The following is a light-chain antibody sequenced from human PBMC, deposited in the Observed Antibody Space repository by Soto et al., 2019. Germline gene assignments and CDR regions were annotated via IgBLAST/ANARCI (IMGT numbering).Light chain of an antibody. V-gene: IGLV1-44*01. CDR1: SSNIGSNS. Sequence: QSVLTQPPSASGTPGQRVTISCSGSSSNIGSNSVNWYQQLRGTAPKLLIHSNNQRPSGVPDRFSGSKSGTSASLAISGLQSEDEADYYCAAWDDSLNGLYVFGTGTKLTVL. CDR2: SNN. J-gene: IGLJ1*01. CDR3: AAWDDSLNGLYV.